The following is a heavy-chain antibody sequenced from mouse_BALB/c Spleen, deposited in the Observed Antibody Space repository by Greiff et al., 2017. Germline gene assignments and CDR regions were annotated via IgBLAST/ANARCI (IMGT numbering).Heavy chain of an antibody. CDR3: ARQGMDY. CDR2: INPGSSTI. J-gene: IGHJ4*01. Sequence: EVQGVESGGGLVQPGGSLNLSCAASGFDFSRYWMSWARQAPGKGQEWIGEINPGSSTINYTPSLKDKFIISRDNAKNTLYLQMSKVRSEDTALYYCARQGMDYWGQGTSVTVSS. CDR1: GFDFSRYW. V-gene: IGHV4-2*02.